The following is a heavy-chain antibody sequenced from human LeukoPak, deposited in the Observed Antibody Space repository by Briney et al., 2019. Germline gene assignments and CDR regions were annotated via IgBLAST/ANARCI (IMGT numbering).Heavy chain of an antibody. J-gene: IGHJ4*02. CDR1: GFTFSSNW. CDR3: AKWGYSSGWPYFDY. CDR2: MKQDGSET. D-gene: IGHD6-19*01. Sequence: GGSLRLSCAASGFTFSSNWMGWVRQAPGKGLEWVANMKQDGSETYYVDSVKGRFTISRDNAKNSLYLQMSSLRAEDTAVYYCAKWGYSSGWPYFDYWGQGTLVTVSS. V-gene: IGHV3-7*02.